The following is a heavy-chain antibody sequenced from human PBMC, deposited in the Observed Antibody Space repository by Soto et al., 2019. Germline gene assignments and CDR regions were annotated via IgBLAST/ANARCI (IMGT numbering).Heavy chain of an antibody. Sequence: SQTLSLTCAISGDSVSGNSAAWNWIRQSPSRGLEWLGRTYYRSKWYNDYAVSVKSRITINPDTSKNQFSLQLNSVTPEDTAVYYCARTPIWTVAGTYYYYGMDVWGQGTTVTVSS. V-gene: IGHV6-1*01. J-gene: IGHJ6*02. D-gene: IGHD6-19*01. CDR2: TYYRSKWYN. CDR3: ARTPIWTVAGTYYYYGMDV. CDR1: GDSVSGNSAA.